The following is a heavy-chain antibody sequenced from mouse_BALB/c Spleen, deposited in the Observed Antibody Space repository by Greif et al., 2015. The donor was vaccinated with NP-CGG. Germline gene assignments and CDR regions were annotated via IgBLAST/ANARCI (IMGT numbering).Heavy chain of an antibody. CDR2: IYPGDGDT. J-gene: IGHJ2*01. Sequence: QVQLQQSGPELVKPGASVKISCKASGYAFSSSWMNWVKQRPGQGLEWIGRIYPGDGDTNYNGKFKGKATLTADKSSSTAYMQLSSLTSVDSAVYFCASQLTGILYFDYWGQGTTLTVSS. D-gene: IGHD4-1*01. V-gene: IGHV1-82*01. CDR1: GYAFSSSW. CDR3: ASQLTGILYFDY.